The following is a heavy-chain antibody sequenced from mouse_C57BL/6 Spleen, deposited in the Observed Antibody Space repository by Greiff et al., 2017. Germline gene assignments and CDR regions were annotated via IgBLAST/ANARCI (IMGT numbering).Heavy chain of an antibody. CDR1: GFSLTSYG. Sequence: VKLQESGPGLVAPSQSLSITCTVSGFSLTSYGVHWVRQPPGKGLEWLVVIWSDGSTTYNSALKSRLSISKDNSKSQVFLKMNSLQTDDTAMYYCARQGLTMVTTMDYCGQGTSVTVSS. V-gene: IGHV2-6-1*01. D-gene: IGHD2-2*01. J-gene: IGHJ4*01. CDR2: IWSDGST. CDR3: ARQGLTMVTTMDY.